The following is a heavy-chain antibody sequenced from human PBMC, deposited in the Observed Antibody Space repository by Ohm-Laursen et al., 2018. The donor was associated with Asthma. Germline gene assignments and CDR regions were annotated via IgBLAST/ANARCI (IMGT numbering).Heavy chain of an antibody. Sequence: SLRLSCAASGFTFSNYAIHWARQAPCKGLEWGAVGGSYYDGGLKYYADSVNGRFTVSRDDSKNTLYLQMNSLRAEDTAVYYCATNLPYEAENYWGQGTLVTVPS. CDR1: GFTFSNYA. CDR3: ATNLPYEAENY. J-gene: IGHJ4*02. V-gene: IGHV3-30-3*01. CDR2: GGSYYDGGLK. D-gene: IGHD3-16*01.